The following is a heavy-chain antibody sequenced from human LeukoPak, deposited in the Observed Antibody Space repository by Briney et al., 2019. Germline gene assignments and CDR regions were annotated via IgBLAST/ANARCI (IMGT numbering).Heavy chain of an antibody. CDR3: ASTRSSGWYGDDAFDI. V-gene: IGHV3-7*01. Sequence: GGSLRLSCAASGFTFSSYWMSWVRQAPGKGLEWVANIKQDGSEKYYVDSVKGRFTISRDNAKNSLYLQMNSLRAEDTAVYYCASTRSSGWYGDDAFDIWGQGTMVTVSS. CDR1: GFTFSSYW. D-gene: IGHD6-13*01. J-gene: IGHJ3*02. CDR2: IKQDGSEK.